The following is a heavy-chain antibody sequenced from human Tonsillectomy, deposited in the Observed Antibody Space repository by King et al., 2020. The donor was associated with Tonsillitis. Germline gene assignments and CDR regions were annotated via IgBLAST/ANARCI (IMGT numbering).Heavy chain of an antibody. CDR2: INPDSGDT. CDR3: ARYSSSWPFDF. V-gene: IGHV1-2*02. CDR1: GSTFTDYY. Sequence: VQLVQSWAEVKKPGASVKVSCKASGSTFTDYYIHWVRQAPGQGLEWVGWINPDSGDTNCAQRFQCRGAMTRDTSITTAHMELSRLRSDDTAVYYCARYSSSWPFDFWGQGTPVTVSS. D-gene: IGHD6-13*01. J-gene: IGHJ4*02.